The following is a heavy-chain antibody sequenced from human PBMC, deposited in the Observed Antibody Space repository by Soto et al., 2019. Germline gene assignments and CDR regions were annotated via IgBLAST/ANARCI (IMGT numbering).Heavy chain of an antibody. CDR1: GYSISSGSY. J-gene: IGHJ4*01. Sequence: SETLSLTCTVSGYSISSGSYCACMRQPPGKGPEWIASIYHGGNTFYNPSLKSRITISVDTSNNQIPLKLTSVTAADTAVYYCARVHVRVVAGSTFDDWGHGTRVTV. CDR3: ARVHVRVVAGSTFDD. V-gene: IGHV4-38-2*02. CDR2: IYHGGNT. D-gene: IGHD6-19*01.